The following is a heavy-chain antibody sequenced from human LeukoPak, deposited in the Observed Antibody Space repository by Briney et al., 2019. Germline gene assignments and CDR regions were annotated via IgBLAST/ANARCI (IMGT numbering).Heavy chain of an antibody. J-gene: IGHJ4*02. CDR1: GFTFSSYA. Sequence: QSGGSLRLSCAASGFTFSSYAMHWVRQAPGKGLEWVAVISYDGSNKYYADSVKGRFTISRDNSKNTLYLQMNSLRAEDTAVYYCAASRDGYNYFDYWGQGTLVTVSS. D-gene: IGHD5-24*01. V-gene: IGHV3-30*14. CDR2: ISYDGSNK. CDR3: AASRDGYNYFDY.